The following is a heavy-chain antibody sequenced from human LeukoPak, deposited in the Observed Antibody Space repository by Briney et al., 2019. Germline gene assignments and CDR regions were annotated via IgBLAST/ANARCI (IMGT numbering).Heavy chain of an antibody. J-gene: IGHJ6*03. V-gene: IGHV4-39*01. Sequence: SETLSLTCTVSGGSISSSSYYWGWIRQPPGKGLEWLGSIYYSGSTYYNPSLKRRVTISVDTSKNQFSLMLSSVTADDTAVYYCARAGVGKDYYYYMDVWGKGTTVTVSS. D-gene: IGHD3-10*01. CDR1: GGSISSSSYY. CDR2: IYYSGST. CDR3: ARAGVGKDYYYYMDV.